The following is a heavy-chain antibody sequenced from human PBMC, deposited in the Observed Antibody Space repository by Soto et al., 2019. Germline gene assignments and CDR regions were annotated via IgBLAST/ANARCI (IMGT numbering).Heavy chain of an antibody. CDR1: GGSFSGIY. J-gene: IGHJ6*02. V-gene: IGHV4-34*01. CDR3: ARGPGYSYGYSVYYYYYGMDV. CDR2: INHSAST. D-gene: IGHD5-18*01. Sequence: PSETLSLTCVVYGGSFSGIYWSWIRQPPGKGLEWIGEINHSASTNYSPSLESRVTISLDTSNNQFSLKLSSVTAADTAVYYCARGPGYSYGYSVYYYYYGMDVWCQGTTVTVS.